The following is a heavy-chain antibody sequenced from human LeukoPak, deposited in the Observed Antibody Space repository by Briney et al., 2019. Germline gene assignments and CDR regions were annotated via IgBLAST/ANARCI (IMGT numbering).Heavy chain of an antibody. CDR3: ARDRNVIGADFGS. Sequence: GGSLRLSCAASGFIFENFAIHWVRQAPGRGLEWVSVVSFDGTNNFYGDSVKGRFTVSRDNSNNTVFLHMNSLRPDDTAVYFCARDRNVIGADFGSWGQGTLVTVSS. D-gene: IGHD4/OR15-4a*01. J-gene: IGHJ5*01. CDR1: GFIFENFA. CDR2: VSFDGTNN. V-gene: IGHV3-30*04.